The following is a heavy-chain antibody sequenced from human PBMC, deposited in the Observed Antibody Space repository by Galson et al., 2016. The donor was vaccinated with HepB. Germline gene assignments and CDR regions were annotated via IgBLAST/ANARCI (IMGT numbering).Heavy chain of an antibody. V-gene: IGHV3-23*01. J-gene: IGHJ6*02. CDR1: GFTFIDYA. D-gene: IGHD5-12*01. CDR2: LSGSGGST. CDR3: AKDPYFRYSLNYGMDV. Sequence: SLRLSCAVSGFTFIDYAMSWLRQAPWKGLAWVSGLSGSGGSTFYADSVTGRFIISRDNSKNTLYMQMNSLRPADTAVYYCAKDPYFRYSLNYGMDVWGQGTTVTVSS.